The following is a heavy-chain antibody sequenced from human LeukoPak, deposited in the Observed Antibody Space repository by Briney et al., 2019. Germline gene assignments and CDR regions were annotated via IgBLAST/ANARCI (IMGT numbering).Heavy chain of an antibody. V-gene: IGHV1-18*01. D-gene: IGHD3-3*01. J-gene: IGHJ4*02. CDR2: ISAYNGNT. CDR3: ARDEAKTTYDFWSGYSAYFDY. Sequence: ASVKVSCKASGYTFTSYGISWVRQAPGQGLEWMGWISAYNGNTNYAQKLQGRVTMTTDTSTSTAYMELRSLRSDDTAVYYCARDEAKTTYDFWSGYSAYFDYWGQGTLVTVSS. CDR1: GYTFTSYG.